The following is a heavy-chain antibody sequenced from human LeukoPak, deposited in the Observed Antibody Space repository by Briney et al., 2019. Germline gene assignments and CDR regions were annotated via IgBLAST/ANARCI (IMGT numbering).Heavy chain of an antibody. V-gene: IGHV3-48*03. D-gene: IGHD3-3*01. J-gene: IGHJ5*02. CDR1: GFTFSSYE. CDR3: ARDLTISVGPSWFDP. CDR2: ISSSGSTI. Sequence: GGSLRLSCAASGFTFSSYEMNWVRQAPGKGLEWVSYISSSGSTIYYADSVKGRFTISRDNAKNSLYLQMNSLRAEDTAVYYCARDLTISVGPSWFDPWGQGTLVTVSS.